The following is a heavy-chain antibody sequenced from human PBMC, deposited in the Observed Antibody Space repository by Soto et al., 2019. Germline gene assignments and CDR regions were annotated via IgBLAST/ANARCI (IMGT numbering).Heavy chain of an antibody. CDR1: GGSISSSSYY. CDR2: IYYSGST. J-gene: IGHJ4*02. D-gene: IGHD6-13*01. V-gene: IGHV4-39*01. Sequence: QLQLQESGPGLVKPSETLSLTCTVSGGSISSSSYYWGWIRQPPGKGLEWIGSIYYSGSTYYNPSLKSRVTISVDTSKNQFSLKPSSVTAADTAVYYCARLSSSSWYGDYWGQGTLVTVSS. CDR3: ARLSSSSWYGDY.